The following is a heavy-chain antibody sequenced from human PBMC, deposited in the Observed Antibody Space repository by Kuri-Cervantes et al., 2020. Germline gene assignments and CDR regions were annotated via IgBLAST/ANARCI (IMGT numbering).Heavy chain of an antibody. J-gene: IGHJ6*02. V-gene: IGHV3-23*01. CDR2: ISGSGGST. CDR1: GFTFSSYA. CDR3: AREVYCSSTSCYWDLSYYYGMDV. D-gene: IGHD2-2*01. Sequence: GESLKISCAASGFTFSSYAMSWVRQAPGKGLEWVSAISGSGGSTYYADSVKGRFTISRDNAKNSLYLQMNSLRDEDTAVYYCAREVYCSSTSCYWDLSYYYGMDVWGQGTTVTVSS.